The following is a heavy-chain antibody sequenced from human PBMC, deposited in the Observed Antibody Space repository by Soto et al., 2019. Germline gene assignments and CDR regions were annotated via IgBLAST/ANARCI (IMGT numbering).Heavy chain of an antibody. Sequence: GGSLRLSCAASGFSFRTYAIGWGRQAPGKGLEWVSVMSNSGDETYYADSVKGRFTISRDNFQNTLYLQLSSLRADDTAVYYCAKDAARTSGWYYFDFWGQGTLVTVSS. CDR1: GFSFRTYA. V-gene: IGHV3-23*01. D-gene: IGHD6-19*01. CDR2: MSNSGDET. J-gene: IGHJ4*02. CDR3: AKDAARTSGWYYFDF.